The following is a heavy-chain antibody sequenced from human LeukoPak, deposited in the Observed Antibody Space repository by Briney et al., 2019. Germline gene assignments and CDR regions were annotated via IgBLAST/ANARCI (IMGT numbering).Heavy chain of an antibody. Sequence: GGSLRPSCAASGFTFSNYAMNWVRQAPGKGLEWVSTISGVGDSTYYAESVKGRFTMSRDNSKNTVYLHMNSLRVEDTAIYYCAKRADGCSGVSCYYYYREVWGKGTTVTVSS. CDR2: ISGVGDST. J-gene: IGHJ6*03. CDR1: GFTFSNYA. CDR3: AKRADGCSGVSCYYYYREV. D-gene: IGHD2-15*01. V-gene: IGHV3-23*01.